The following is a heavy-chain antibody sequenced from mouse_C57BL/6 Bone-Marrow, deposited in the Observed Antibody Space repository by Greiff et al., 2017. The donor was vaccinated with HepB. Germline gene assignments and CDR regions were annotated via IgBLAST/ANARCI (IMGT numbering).Heavy chain of an antibody. J-gene: IGHJ1*03. CDR1: GYTFTSYG. V-gene: IGHV1-81*01. Sequence: VKLMESGAELARPGASVKLSCKASGYTFTSYGISWVKQRTGQGLEWIGEIYPRSGNTYYNEKFKGKATRTADKSSSTAYMELRSLTSEDSAVYFCAGPHYYGSSYGYFDVWGTGTTVTVSS. D-gene: IGHD1-1*01. CDR3: AGPHYYGSSYGYFDV. CDR2: IYPRSGNT.